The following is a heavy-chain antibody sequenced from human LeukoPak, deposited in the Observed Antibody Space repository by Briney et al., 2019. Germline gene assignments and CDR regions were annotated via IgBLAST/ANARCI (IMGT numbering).Heavy chain of an antibody. D-gene: IGHD1-26*01. J-gene: IGHJ4*02. CDR3: AWTGIVGATNIDC. Sequence: SETLSLTCTVSGGSISSGGYYWSWIRQPPGQGLEWIGYIYYSGSTKYNPSLESRVTISVDKSKNQFSLKLSSVTAADTAVYYCAWTGIVGATNIDCWGQGTLVTVSS. CDR2: IYYSGST. V-gene: IGHV4-61*05. CDR1: GGSISSGGYY.